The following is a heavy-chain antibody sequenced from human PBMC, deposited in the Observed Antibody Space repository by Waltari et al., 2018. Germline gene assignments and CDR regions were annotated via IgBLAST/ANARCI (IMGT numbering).Heavy chain of an antibody. J-gene: IGHJ4*02. V-gene: IGHV1-2*02. Sequence: QVLLVQSGAEVKKPGASVKVSCKASGYSFTGYYLHWVRQAPGQGLEWMGWINPNRGGTSYAQIFQGRVTRTRDTSISTAYMELSRLTSDDTAVYYCAVSYTGWYGDLDYWGQGTLVTVSS. CDR1: GYSFTGYY. CDR2: INPNRGGT. CDR3: AVSYTGWYGDLDY. D-gene: IGHD6-19*01.